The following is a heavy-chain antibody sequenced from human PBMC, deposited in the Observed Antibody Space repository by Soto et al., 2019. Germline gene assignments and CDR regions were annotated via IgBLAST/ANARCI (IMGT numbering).Heavy chain of an antibody. D-gene: IGHD3-3*01. CDR1: GGSISSYY. V-gene: IGHV4-4*07. CDR3: ARELGSGNDFWSGYPWFDP. J-gene: IGHJ5*02. CDR2: IYTSGST. Sequence: PSETLSLTCTVSGGSISSYYWSWIRQPAGKGLEWIGRIYTSGSTNYNPSLKSRVTMSVDTSKNQFSLKLSSVTAADTAVYYCARELGSGNDFWSGYPWFDPWGQGTMVTVYS.